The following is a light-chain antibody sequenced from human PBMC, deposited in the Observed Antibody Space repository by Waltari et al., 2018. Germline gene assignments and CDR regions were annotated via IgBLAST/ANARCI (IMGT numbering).Light chain of an antibody. V-gene: IGKV1-16*01. Sequence: DIQLTQSPSSLSASAGDTVTITCRASQAINTYLNWFQQKGGRPPRRLIFGASSLETGVPSRLSGSGFGTYFTFTISGLQPEDSATYYCQQYSGLPFTFGPGTKLEIK. CDR3: QQYSGLPFT. J-gene: IGKJ3*01. CDR2: GAS. CDR1: QAINTY.